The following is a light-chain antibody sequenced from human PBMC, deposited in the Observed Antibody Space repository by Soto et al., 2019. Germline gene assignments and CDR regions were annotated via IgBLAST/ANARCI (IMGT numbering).Light chain of an antibody. J-gene: IGKJ1*01. CDR3: QQYNSYWT. Sequence: DIKMYMSPSILSAYVGDSVTMTCRASQSVSRWLAWYQQKPGKAPKLLIYDASSLESGVPSRFSGSGSGTEFTLTISSLQPDDFATYYCQQYNSYWTFGQGTKVDI. CDR1: QSVSRW. CDR2: DAS. V-gene: IGKV1-5*01.